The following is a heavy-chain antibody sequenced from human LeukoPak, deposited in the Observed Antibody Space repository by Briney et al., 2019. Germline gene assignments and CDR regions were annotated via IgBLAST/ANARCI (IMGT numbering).Heavy chain of an antibody. Sequence: PGGSLRLSCAASGFTFSSYGMHWVRQAPGKGLEWVAFIRYDGSNKYYADSVKGRFTISRDNSKNTLYLQMNSLRAEDTAVYYCAKDGRKWLAPDYPGVWGQGTLVTVSS. CDR1: GFTFSSYG. D-gene: IGHD5-12*01. CDR2: IRYDGSNK. J-gene: IGHJ4*02. CDR3: AKDGRKWLAPDYPGV. V-gene: IGHV3-30*02.